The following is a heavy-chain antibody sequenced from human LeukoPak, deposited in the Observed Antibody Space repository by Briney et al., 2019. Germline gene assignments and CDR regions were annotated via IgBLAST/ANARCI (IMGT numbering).Heavy chain of an antibody. V-gene: IGHV4-4*07. Sequence: SETLSLTCTVSGGSISRSYWSWLRQPAGKGPEWIGRIYGSGTITYNPSLESRVTMSVDTSKNQFSLKLRSVTAADTAVYYCARDSGTTGEVKFDPWGQGILVTVSS. CDR2: IYGSGTI. CDR1: GGSISRSY. CDR3: ARDSGTTGEVKFDP. J-gene: IGHJ5*02. D-gene: IGHD3-10*01.